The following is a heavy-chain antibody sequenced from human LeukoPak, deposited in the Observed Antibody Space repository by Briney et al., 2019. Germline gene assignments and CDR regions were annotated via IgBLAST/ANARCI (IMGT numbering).Heavy chain of an antibody. Sequence: PSETLSLTCTVSGGSISSYYWSWIRQPAGKGLEWIGRIYTSGSTNYNPSLKSRVTMSVDTSKNRFSLKLSSVTAADTAVYYCASSPRVVPAAISRDNWFDPWGQGTLVTVSS. V-gene: IGHV4-4*07. CDR1: GGSISSYY. J-gene: IGHJ5*02. CDR3: ASSPRVVPAAISRDNWFDP. CDR2: IYTSGST. D-gene: IGHD2-2*01.